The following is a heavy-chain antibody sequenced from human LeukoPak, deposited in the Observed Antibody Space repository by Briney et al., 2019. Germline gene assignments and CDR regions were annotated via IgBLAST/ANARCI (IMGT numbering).Heavy chain of an antibody. Sequence: ASVKVSCKVSGYTLTELSMHWVRPAPGKGLEWMGGFDPEDGETIYAQKFQGRVTMTEDTSTDTAYMELSSLGSKDTAVYYCAKDFRGYSYGYDAFDIWGQGTMVTVSS. J-gene: IGHJ3*02. D-gene: IGHD5-18*01. V-gene: IGHV1-24*01. CDR1: GYTLTELS. CDR3: AKDFRGYSYGYDAFDI. CDR2: FDPEDGET.